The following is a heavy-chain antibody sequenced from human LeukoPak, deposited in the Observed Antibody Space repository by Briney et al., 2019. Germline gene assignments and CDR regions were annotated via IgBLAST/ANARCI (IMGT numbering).Heavy chain of an antibody. J-gene: IGHJ5*02. V-gene: IGHV3-74*01. CDR1: GFSFSNYW. CDR2: INSDGSST. D-gene: IGHD6-19*01. CDR3: ARETVAGTARPNWFDP. Sequence: GGSLRLSCAASGFSFSNYWMHWVRQAPGKGLVWVSRINSDGSSTTYADSVKGRFTISRDNAKNSLYLQMNSLRAEDTAVYYCARETVAGTARPNWFDPWGQGTLVTVSS.